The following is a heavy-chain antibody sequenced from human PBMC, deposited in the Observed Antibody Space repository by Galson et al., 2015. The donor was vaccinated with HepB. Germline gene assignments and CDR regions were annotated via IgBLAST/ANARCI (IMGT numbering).Heavy chain of an antibody. D-gene: IGHD3/OR15-3a*01. CDR3: ANSVEFRFLDCLLPECFYFDY. Sequence: SLRLSCAASGFTFSTYDMHWVRQATVKGLEWVSAIATAGDTFSPGSVKGRLTISRENAKNSFFLQMNTLRAGDTAVYFCANSVEFRFLDCLLPECFYFDYWGQGTLGTVPS. J-gene: IGHJ4*01. CDR1: GFTFSTYD. CDR2: IATAGDT. V-gene: IGHV3-13*01.